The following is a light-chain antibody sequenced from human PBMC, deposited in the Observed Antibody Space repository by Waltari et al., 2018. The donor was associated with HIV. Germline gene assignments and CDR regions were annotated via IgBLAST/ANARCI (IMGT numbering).Light chain of an antibody. V-gene: IGLV2-14*01. CDR1: SSDVGGYNY. J-gene: IGLJ2*01. Sequence: QSALTQPASVSGSPGQSITISCTGTSSDVGGYNYVSWYQHHPCKAPKLMSYEVSNRPSGVSNRFSGSKSGNTASLTISGLQAGDEADYYCSSYTSSSTLIFGGGTILTVL. CDR3: SSYTSSSTLI. CDR2: EVS.